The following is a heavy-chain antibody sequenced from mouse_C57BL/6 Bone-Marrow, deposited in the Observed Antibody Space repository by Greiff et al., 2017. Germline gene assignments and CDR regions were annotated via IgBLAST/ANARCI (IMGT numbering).Heavy chain of an antibody. CDR3: AWDHGAWFAY. J-gene: IGHJ3*01. D-gene: IGHD1-2*01. CDR1: GYTFTSYW. CDR2: IYPGSGST. V-gene: IGHV1-55*01. Sequence: QVQLQQSGAELVKPGASVKMSCKASGYTFTSYWVTWVKQRPGQGLEWIGDIYPGSGSTNYNEKFKSKATLTVDTSSSTAYMQLSSLTSEDSAVYYCAWDHGAWFAYWGQGTLVTVSA.